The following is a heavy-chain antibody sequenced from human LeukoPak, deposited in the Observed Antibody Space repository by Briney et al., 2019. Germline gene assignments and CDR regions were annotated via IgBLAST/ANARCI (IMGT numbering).Heavy chain of an antibody. CDR2: MNPNSGNT. CDR3: ARTMVRGVIIKRVWFDP. Sequence: ASVKVSCKASGYTFTSYDINWVRQATGQGLEWMGWMNPNSGNTGYAQKFQGRVTMTRNTSISTAYMELSSLRSEDTAVYYCARTMVRGVIIKRVWFDPWGPGTLVTVSS. J-gene: IGHJ5*02. CDR1: GYTFTSYD. V-gene: IGHV1-8*01. D-gene: IGHD3-10*01.